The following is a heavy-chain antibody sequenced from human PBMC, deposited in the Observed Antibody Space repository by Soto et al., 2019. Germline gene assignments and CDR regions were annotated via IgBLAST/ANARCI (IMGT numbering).Heavy chain of an antibody. CDR2: ISGSGGST. CDR1: GFTFSSYA. D-gene: IGHD3-3*01. V-gene: IGHV3-23*01. J-gene: IGHJ6*03. CDR3: AKAGRGFRQDFFWSGQQKQPSPNYYFQAV. Sequence: PGGSLRLSCAASGFTFSSYAMSWVRQAPGKGLEWVSAISGSGGSTYYADSVKGRFTISRDNSKNTLYLQMNSLRAEDTAVYYCAKAGRGFRQDFFWSGQQKQPSPNYYFQAVSGKGTTVTVSS.